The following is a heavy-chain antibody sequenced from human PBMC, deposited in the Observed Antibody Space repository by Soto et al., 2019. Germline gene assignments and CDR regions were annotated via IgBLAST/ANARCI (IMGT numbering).Heavy chain of an antibody. CDR2: ISGSGGST. V-gene: IGHV3-23*01. Sequence: PGGTLRLSCAASGLTFSSYAMSWVRQSPGKGLEWVSAISGSGGSTYYADSVKGRFTISRDNSKNTLYLQMNSLRAEDTAVYYCAKGSYYDSSGYSHWGQGTLVTVSS. J-gene: IGHJ4*02. CDR3: AKGSYYDSSGYSH. CDR1: GLTFSSYA. D-gene: IGHD3-22*01.